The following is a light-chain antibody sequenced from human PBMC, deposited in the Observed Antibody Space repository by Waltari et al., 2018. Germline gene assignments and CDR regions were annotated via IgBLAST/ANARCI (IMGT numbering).Light chain of an antibody. Sequence: QSALTQPPSASGSPGQSVTIPCTGTSSDVGGYHYVSWYQQLPGKAPKLMIYEVSKRPSGVPDRFSGSKSGNTASLTVSGLQAEDEADYYCSSYAGSNAYVFGTGTKVTVL. J-gene: IGLJ1*01. CDR1: SSDVGGYHY. V-gene: IGLV2-8*01. CDR3: SSYAGSNAYV. CDR2: EVS.